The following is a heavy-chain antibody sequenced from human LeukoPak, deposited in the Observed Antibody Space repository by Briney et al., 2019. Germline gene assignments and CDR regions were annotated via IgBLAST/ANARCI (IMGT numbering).Heavy chain of an antibody. CDR2: ISAYNGNT. V-gene: IGHV1-18*01. Sequence: ASVKVSCKASGYTFTSYGISWVRQAPGQGLEWMGWISAYNGNTNYAQKLQGRVTMTTDTSTSTAYMELRSLRSDDTAVYYCARDGLDRRIFYSHSAESTHLSDWGQGTLVTVSS. J-gene: IGHJ4*02. CDR3: ARDGLDRRIFYSHSAESTHLSD. CDR1: GYTFTSYG. D-gene: IGHD2-15*01.